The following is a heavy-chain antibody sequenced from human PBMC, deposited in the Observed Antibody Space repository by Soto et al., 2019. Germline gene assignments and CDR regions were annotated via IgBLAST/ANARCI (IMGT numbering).Heavy chain of an antibody. CDR3: ARVRGHYYGSGVYYYYYMDV. D-gene: IGHD3-10*01. CDR2: MNPNSGNT. V-gene: IGHV1-8*01. CDR1: GYTFTSYD. J-gene: IGHJ6*03. Sequence: ASVKVSCKASGYTFTSYDINWVRQATGQGLEWMGWMNPNSGNTGYAQKFQGRVTMTRNTSISTAYMELSSLRSEDTAVYYCARVRGHYYGSGVYYYYYMDVWGKGTTVTVSS.